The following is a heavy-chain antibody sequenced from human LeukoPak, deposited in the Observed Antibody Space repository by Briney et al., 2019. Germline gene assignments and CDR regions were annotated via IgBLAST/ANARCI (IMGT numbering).Heavy chain of an antibody. D-gene: IGHD3-3*01. CDR1: GFTFSSYA. Sequence: GGSLRLSCAASGFTFSSYAMHWDRQAPGKGLEWVAVISYDGSNKYYADSVKGRFTISRDNSKNTLYLQMNSLRAEDTAVYYCARGAGQEWLSDYFDYWGQGTLVTVSS. CDR3: ARGAGQEWLSDYFDY. CDR2: ISYDGSNK. V-gene: IGHV3-30*01. J-gene: IGHJ4*02.